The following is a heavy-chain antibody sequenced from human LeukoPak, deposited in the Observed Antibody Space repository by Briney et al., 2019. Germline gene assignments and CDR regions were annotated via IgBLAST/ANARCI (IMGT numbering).Heavy chain of an antibody. J-gene: IGHJ6*03. CDR1: GGSISSYY. CDR2: IYYSGST. V-gene: IGHV4-59*01. Sequence: PSETLSLTCTVSGGSISSYYWSWIRQPPGKGLEWIGYIYYSGSTNYNPSLKSRVTISVDTSKNQFSLKLSSVTAADSSVYYRAREVGDYSNYPWSYYMDVWGKGTTVTVSS. D-gene: IGHD4-11*01. CDR3: AREVGDYSNYPWSYYMDV.